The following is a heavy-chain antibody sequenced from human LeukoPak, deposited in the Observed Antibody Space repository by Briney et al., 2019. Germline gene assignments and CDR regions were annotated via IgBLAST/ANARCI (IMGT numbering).Heavy chain of an antibody. V-gene: IGHV1-24*01. Sequence: ASVKVSCKVSGYTLTELSMHWVRQAPGKGLEWMGGFDPEDGETIYAQKFQGRVTMTEDTSTDTAYMELSSLRSEDTAVYYCATDLSAVTTDTIVDYWGQGTLVTVSS. J-gene: IGHJ4*02. CDR2: FDPEDGET. CDR1: GYTLTELS. D-gene: IGHD4-17*01. CDR3: ATDLSAVTTDTIVDY.